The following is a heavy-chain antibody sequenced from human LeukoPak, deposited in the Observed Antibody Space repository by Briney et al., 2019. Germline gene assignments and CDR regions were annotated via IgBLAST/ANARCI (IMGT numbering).Heavy chain of an antibody. V-gene: IGHV3-30-3*01. Sequence: PGGSLRLSCAASGFTFSSYAMHWVRQAPGKGLEWLAVISYDGSNKYYADSVKGRFTISRDNSKNTLYLQMNSLRAEDTAVYYCARGAIFGVVIIYYGMDVWGQGTTVTVSS. CDR3: ARGAIFGVVIIYYGMDV. D-gene: IGHD3-3*01. J-gene: IGHJ6*02. CDR2: ISYDGSNK. CDR1: GFTFSSYA.